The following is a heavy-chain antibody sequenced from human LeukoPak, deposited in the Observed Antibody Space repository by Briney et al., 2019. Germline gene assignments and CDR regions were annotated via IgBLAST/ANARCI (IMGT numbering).Heavy chain of an antibody. CDR2: INPNSGGT. J-gene: IGHJ4*02. CDR3: ARLSSSGWLPRTGLDY. Sequence: ASVKVSCKASGYTFTGYYMHWARQAPGQGLEWMGWINPNSGGTNYAQKFQGRVTMTRDTSISTAYLQWSSLKASDTAMYYCARLSSSGWLPRTGLDYWGQGTLVTVSS. V-gene: IGHV1-2*02. CDR1: GYTFTGYY. D-gene: IGHD6-19*01.